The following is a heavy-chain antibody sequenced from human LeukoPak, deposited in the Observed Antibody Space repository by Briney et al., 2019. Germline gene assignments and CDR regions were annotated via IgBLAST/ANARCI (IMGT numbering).Heavy chain of an antibody. J-gene: IGHJ4*02. Sequence: ASETLSLTCTVSGGSISSSSYYWGWIRQPPGKGLEWIGSIYYSGSTYYNPSLKSRVTISVDTSKNQFSLKLSSVTAADTAVYYCARGVAWFGEFRPFDYWGQGTLVTVSS. CDR2: IYYSGST. D-gene: IGHD3-10*01. V-gene: IGHV4-39*07. CDR1: GGSISSSSYY. CDR3: ARGVAWFGEFRPFDY.